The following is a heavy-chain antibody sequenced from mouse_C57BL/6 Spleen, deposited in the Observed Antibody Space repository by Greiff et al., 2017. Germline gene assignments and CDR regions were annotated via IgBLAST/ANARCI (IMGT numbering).Heavy chain of an antibody. J-gene: IGHJ1*03. D-gene: IGHD2-2*01. V-gene: IGHV1-59*01. CDR3: SRRGYDKRYFDV. Sequence: VQLQQPGAELVRPGTSVKLSCKASGYTFTSYWMHWVKQRPGQGLEWIGVIDPSDSYTNYNQKFKGKATLTVDTSSSTAYMQLSSLTSADSAVYYCSRRGYDKRYFDVWGTGTTVTVSS. CDR1: GYTFTSYW. CDR2: IDPSDSYT.